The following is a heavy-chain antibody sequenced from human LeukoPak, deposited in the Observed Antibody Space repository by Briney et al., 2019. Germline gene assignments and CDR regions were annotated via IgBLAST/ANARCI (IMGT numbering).Heavy chain of an antibody. CDR2: INHSGST. V-gene: IGHV4-34*01. CDR3: ARGKYYDFWSGYLPKIYFDY. Sequence: PSETLSLTCAVYGGSFSGYYWSWIRQPPGKGLEWIGEINHSGSTNCNPSLKSRVTISVDTSKNQFSLKLSSVTAADTAVYYCARGKYYDFWSGYLPKIYFDYWGQGTLVTVSS. D-gene: IGHD3-3*01. CDR1: GGSFSGYY. J-gene: IGHJ4*02.